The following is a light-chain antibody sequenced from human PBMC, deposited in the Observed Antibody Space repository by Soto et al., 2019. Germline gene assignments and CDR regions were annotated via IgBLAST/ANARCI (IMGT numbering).Light chain of an antibody. CDR3: QQYDTSPLT. J-gene: IGKJ4*01. Sequence: EIVLTQSPGTLSLSPGERVTLSCRASQSVTSSNLAWYQQKPGQAPSLLISGASTRATGIPDRFIGSWSGTDFTLTISRLEPEDFAVYYCQQYDTSPLTFGGGTKVEI. V-gene: IGKV3-20*01. CDR2: GAS. CDR1: QSVTSSN.